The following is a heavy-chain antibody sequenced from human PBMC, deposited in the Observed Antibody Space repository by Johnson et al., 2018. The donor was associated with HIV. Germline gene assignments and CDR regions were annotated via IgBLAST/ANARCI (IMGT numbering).Heavy chain of an antibody. CDR1: GFTFSTYG. J-gene: IGHJ3*01. D-gene: IGHD6-19*01. CDR2: ISYDGSNK. CDR3: ANTNSGWTGGAFDV. V-gene: IGHV3-30*18. Sequence: VQLVESGGGVVQPGGSLRLSCAASGFTFSTYGMHWVRQAPGKGLEWVAVISYDGSNKYYADSVKGRFTISSDNAKNSLFLHMNSLRGEDTGLYYCANTNSGWTGGAFDVWGLGTMVTVSS.